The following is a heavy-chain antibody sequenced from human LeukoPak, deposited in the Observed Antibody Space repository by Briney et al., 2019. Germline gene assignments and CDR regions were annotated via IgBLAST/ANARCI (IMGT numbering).Heavy chain of an antibody. D-gene: IGHD1-26*01. V-gene: IGHV3-23*01. CDR1: GFTFSSYA. J-gene: IGHJ3*02. CDR2: ISGGGGST. CDR3: AKTTFRRELPPDDAFDI. Sequence: GRSLRLSCAASGFTFSSYAMSWVSQAPGKGLEWVSVISGGGGSTSYAVSVKARFTISRDNSKNTLYLEMNSLRAEDTAVYYCAKTTFRRELPPDDAFDIWGQGTMVTVSS.